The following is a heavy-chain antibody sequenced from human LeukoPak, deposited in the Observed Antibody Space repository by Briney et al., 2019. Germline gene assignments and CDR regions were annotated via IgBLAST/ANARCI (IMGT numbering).Heavy chain of an antibody. V-gene: IGHV4-59*01. Sequence: SETLSLTCTISGGSISSYYWSWIRQPPGKGLEWIGYIYYSGSTDYNHSLKSRVTISVDTSKNQFSLKLCSVTAADTAVYYCASNSRVVVAAMGTDAFDIWGQGTMVTVSS. CDR2: IYYSGST. CDR1: GGSISSYY. CDR3: ASNSRVVVAAMGTDAFDI. J-gene: IGHJ3*02. D-gene: IGHD2-15*01.